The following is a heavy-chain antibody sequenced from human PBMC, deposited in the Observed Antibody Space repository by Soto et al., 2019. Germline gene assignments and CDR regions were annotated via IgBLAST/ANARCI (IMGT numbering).Heavy chain of an antibody. Sequence: QVQLVQSGAEVKKPGASVKVSCKASGYTFTSYAMHWVRQAPGQRLEWMGWINAGNGNTKYSQKFQGRVTITRDTSASTAYMELSGLRSEDTAVYYCARDIGNNAGYYYGMDVWGQGTTVTVSS. CDR3: ARDIGNNAGYYYGMDV. V-gene: IGHV1-3*01. D-gene: IGHD1-20*01. CDR2: INAGNGNT. CDR1: GYTFTSYA. J-gene: IGHJ6*02.